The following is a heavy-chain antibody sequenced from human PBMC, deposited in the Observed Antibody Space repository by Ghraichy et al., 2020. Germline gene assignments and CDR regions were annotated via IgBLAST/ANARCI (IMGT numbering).Heavy chain of an antibody. CDR1: GFTFSSYW. CDR2: IKQDGSEK. D-gene: IGHD3-3*01. Sequence: GGSLRLSCAASGFTFSSYWMSWVRQAPGKGLEWVANIKQDGSEKYYVDSVKGRFTISRDNAKNSLYLQMNSLRAEDTAVYYCARSWFGVVAYYFDYWGQGILVTVSS. CDR3: ARSWFGVVAYYFDY. V-gene: IGHV3-7*03. J-gene: IGHJ4*02.